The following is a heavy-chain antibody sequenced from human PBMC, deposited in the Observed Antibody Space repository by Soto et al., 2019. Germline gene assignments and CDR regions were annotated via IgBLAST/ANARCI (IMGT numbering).Heavy chain of an antibody. CDR1: GFPFSSYT. V-gene: IGHV3-21*01. CDR3: ARGTEATIGCTEY. Sequence: WGSLRLSCVASGFPFSSYTMNWVRQAPGKGPEWVSSISHSSSYMFCVGSVKGRFTISRDNGKDSVYLHMNSLRAEDTAVYYCARGTEATIGCTEYWGQGTLVTVSS. J-gene: IGHJ4*03. D-gene: IGHD5-12*01. CDR2: ISHSSSYM.